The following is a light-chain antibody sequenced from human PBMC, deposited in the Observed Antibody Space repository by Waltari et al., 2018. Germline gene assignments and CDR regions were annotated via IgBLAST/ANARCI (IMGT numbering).Light chain of an antibody. Sequence: DAVMTQSPLSLPVSLGQPASISCKSSQSLVFSDGKTYLHWFHQRPVQSPRRLIYKVYNRDSGVPDRFSGSGSGTDFTLKISRVEAEDVGVYYCMQTTHWRRTFGQGTKVEIK. CDR1: QSLVFSDGKTY. CDR3: MQTTHWRRT. V-gene: IGKV2-30*01. J-gene: IGKJ1*01. CDR2: KVY.